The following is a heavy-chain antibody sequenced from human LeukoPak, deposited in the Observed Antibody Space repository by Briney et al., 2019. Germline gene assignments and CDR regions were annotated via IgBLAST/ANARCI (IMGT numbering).Heavy chain of an antibody. Sequence: GGSLRLSCAASGFTFSSYAMSWVRQLPGKGLEWLSYINDSGGSTYYADSVKGRFVISRDNSKNTLYLQINSLRAEDTAIYYCATYDYVWGRYRLAQSDYWGQGTLVTVSS. V-gene: IGHV3-23*01. CDR2: INDSGGST. D-gene: IGHD3-16*02. CDR3: ATYDYVWGRYRLAQSDY. CDR1: GFTFSSYA. J-gene: IGHJ4*02.